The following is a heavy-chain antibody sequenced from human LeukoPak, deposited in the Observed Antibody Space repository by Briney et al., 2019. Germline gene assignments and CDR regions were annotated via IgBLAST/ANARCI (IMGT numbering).Heavy chain of an antibody. V-gene: IGHV3-74*01. J-gene: IGHJ3*02. CDR3: ARGVSGTGPDI. Sequence: GGSLRLSCAASGFTFSSYWMHWVRQAPGKGLVWVSRIKTDGSSTDYADSVKGRFTISRDNDKKTMYLQMNSLRAGDTAGYYCARGVSGTGPDIWGLGTMVTVSS. CDR1: GFTFSSYW. D-gene: IGHD5/OR15-5a*01. CDR2: IKTDGSST.